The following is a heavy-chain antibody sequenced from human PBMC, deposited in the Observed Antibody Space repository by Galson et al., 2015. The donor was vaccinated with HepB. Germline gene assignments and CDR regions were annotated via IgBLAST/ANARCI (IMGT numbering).Heavy chain of an antibody. CDR1: GFTVSSNY. V-gene: IGHV3-7*03. J-gene: IGHJ4*02. Sequence: SLRLSCAASGFTVSSNYMSWVRRAPGKGLEWVATIKQDGSQKFYVDSVKGRFTISRDNAKDSVFLQMSSLRAADTAVYYCARVNNEWLRAYTYTYPKFVSFDYWGQGILVTVSS. CDR2: IKQDGSQK. CDR3: ARVNNEWLRAYTYTYPKFVSFDY. D-gene: IGHD5-12*01.